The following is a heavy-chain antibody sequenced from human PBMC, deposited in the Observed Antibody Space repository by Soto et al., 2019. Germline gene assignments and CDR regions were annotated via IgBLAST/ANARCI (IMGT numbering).Heavy chain of an antibody. D-gene: IGHD3-22*01. V-gene: IGHV3-21*01. J-gene: IGHJ4*02. CDR2: ISSSSSYI. CDR1: GFTFSSYS. Sequence: PGGSLRLSCAASGFTFSSYSMNWVRQAPGKGLEWVSSISSSSSYIYYADSVKGRFTISRDNAKNSLYLQMNSLRAEDTAVYYCARVSDDSSGPGGYWGQGTLVTVSS. CDR3: ARVSDDSSGPGGY.